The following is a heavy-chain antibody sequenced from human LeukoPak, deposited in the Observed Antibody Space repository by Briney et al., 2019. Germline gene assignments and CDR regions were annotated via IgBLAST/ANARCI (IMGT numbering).Heavy chain of an antibody. J-gene: IGHJ4*02. V-gene: IGHV1-8*01. Sequence: ASVKVSCKASGYTFSNFDMNWVRQATGQGPEWMGWMNPESGNTGYAQKFQGGVTMTRDSSKSTAYMELISLRFEDTAIYYCTRAIRHQLLSDYWGQGTLVTVSS. CDR2: MNPESGNT. D-gene: IGHD2-2*01. CDR1: GYTFSNFD. CDR3: TRAIRHQLLSDY.